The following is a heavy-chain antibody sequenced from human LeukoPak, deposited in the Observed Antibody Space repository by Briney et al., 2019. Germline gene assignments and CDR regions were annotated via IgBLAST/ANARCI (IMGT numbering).Heavy chain of an antibody. J-gene: IGHJ4*02. Sequence: GGTLRLSCAASGFTFSDYYMSWIRQAPGKGLEWVSYISSSGSTIYYADSVKGRFTISRDNAKNSLYLQMNSLRAEDTAVYYCARHQDPPYGSIDYWGQGTLVTVSS. V-gene: IGHV3-11*04. CDR3: ARHQDPPYGSIDY. D-gene: IGHD4-17*01. CDR1: GFTFSDYY. CDR2: ISSSGSTI.